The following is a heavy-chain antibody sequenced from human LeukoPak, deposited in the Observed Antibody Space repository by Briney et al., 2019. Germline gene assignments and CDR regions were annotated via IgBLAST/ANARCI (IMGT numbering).Heavy chain of an antibody. Sequence: GGSLRLSCTASGFPFSDYSMNWVRQAPGKGLEWISYIGISSGNTKYAESVRGRFTISADSAKNSLYLQMNSLRVEDTAVYYCARDHNYAFDNWGQGTLVSVSS. V-gene: IGHV3-48*04. CDR1: GFPFSDYS. CDR3: ARDHNYAFDN. CDR2: IGISSGNT. J-gene: IGHJ4*02. D-gene: IGHD1-1*01.